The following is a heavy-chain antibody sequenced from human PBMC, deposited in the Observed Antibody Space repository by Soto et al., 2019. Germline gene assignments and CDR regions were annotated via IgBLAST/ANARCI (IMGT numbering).Heavy chain of an antibody. CDR1: GFTFSSHT. CDR2: ISSSSTYI. D-gene: IGHD2-15*01. J-gene: IGHJ4*02. CDR3: ARVFGYCSGGACSSLDY. Sequence: GGSLRLSCAASGFTFSSHTMNWVRQAPGKGLEWVSSISSSSTYIYYADSVKGRFTISRDNAKNSLYLQVNSLRAEDTAVYYCARVFGYCSGGACSSLDYWGQGTLVTVSS. V-gene: IGHV3-21*01.